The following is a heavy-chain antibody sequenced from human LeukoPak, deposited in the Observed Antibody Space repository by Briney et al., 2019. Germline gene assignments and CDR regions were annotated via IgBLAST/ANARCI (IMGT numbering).Heavy chain of an antibody. V-gene: IGHV4-30-4*01. CDR3: ARGPHGGLPSGFDY. CDR1: GGSISSGDYY. D-gene: IGHD3-10*01. J-gene: IGHJ4*02. Sequence: PSQTLSLTCTVSGGSISSGDYYWSWIRQPPGKGLEWIGYIYYSGSTYYNPSLKSRVTISVDTSRNQFSLKLSSVTAADTAVYYCARGPHGGLPSGFDYWGQGTLVTVSS. CDR2: IYYSGST.